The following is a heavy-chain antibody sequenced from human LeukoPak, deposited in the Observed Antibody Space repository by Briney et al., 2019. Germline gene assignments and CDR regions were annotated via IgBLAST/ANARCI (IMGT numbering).Heavy chain of an antibody. CDR1: GYTFTSYG. V-gene: IGHV1-18*01. Sequence: ASVKASCKASGYTFTSYGISWVRQAPGQGLEWMGWIIAYNGNTNYAQKFQGRVTMTTDTSTSTAYLELRSLRSDDTAVYYCARAGSPWDYYYYYYMDVWGKGTTVTISS. J-gene: IGHJ6*03. CDR3: ARAGSPWDYYYYYYMDV. CDR2: IIAYNGNT.